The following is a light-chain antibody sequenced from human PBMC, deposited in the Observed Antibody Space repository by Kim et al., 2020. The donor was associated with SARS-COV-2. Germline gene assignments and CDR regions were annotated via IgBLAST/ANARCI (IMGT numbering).Light chain of an antibody. CDR1: SSDVGGYNY. V-gene: IGLV2-11*01. CDR3: CSYAGGYTHVV. J-gene: IGLJ2*01. Sequence: QSALTQPRSVSGSPGQSVTISCTGTSSDVGGYNYVSWYQQHPGRAPKLMINDVTKRPSGVSDRFSGSKSGNTASLTISGLQAEDEADYYCCSYAGGYTHVVFGGGTQLTVL. CDR2: DVT.